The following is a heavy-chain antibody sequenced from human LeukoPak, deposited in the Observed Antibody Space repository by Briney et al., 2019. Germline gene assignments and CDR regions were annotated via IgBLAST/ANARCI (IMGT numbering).Heavy chain of an antibody. V-gene: IGHV4-39*01. CDR2: IYYSGST. J-gene: IGHJ3*02. CDR3: ARTRSGSYAFDI. CDR1: GGSISSSSYY. D-gene: IGHD3-10*01. Sequence: SETLSLTCTVSGGSISSSSYYWGWIRQPPGKGLEWIGSIYYSGSTYYNPSLKSRVTISVDTSKNQFSLKLSSVTAADTAVYYCARTRSGSYAFDIWGQGTMVTVSS.